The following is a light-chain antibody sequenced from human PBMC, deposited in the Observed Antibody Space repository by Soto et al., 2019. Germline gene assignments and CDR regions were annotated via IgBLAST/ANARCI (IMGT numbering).Light chain of an antibody. J-gene: IGLJ1*01. CDR1: SSDVGGYHF. CDR2: EVR. CDR3: TSFTLNSLYV. Sequence: QSALTQPASVSGSRGQSITISCTGTSSDVGGYHFVSWYQQRPGKAPKLIISEVRNRPSGVSDRFSGSRSGNTASLTISGLQPEDEADYYCTSFTLNSLYVFGTGTKVTVL. V-gene: IGLV2-14*01.